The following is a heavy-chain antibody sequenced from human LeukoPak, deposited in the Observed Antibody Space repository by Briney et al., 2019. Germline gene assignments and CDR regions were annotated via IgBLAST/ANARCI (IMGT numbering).Heavy chain of an antibody. Sequence: PSETLSLTCAVYGGSFSGYYWNWIRQPPGKGLEWIGEINHSGSTNYNPSLKSRVTISVDASKNQFSLKLSSVTAADTAVYYCARLRYCTNGVCPWGQGTLVTVSS. CDR3: ARLRYCTNGVCP. CDR2: INHSGST. J-gene: IGHJ5*02. D-gene: IGHD2-8*01. CDR1: GGSFSGYY. V-gene: IGHV4-34*01.